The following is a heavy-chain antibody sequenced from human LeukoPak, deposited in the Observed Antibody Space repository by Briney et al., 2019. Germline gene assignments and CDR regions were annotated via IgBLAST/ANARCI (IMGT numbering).Heavy chain of an antibody. J-gene: IGHJ4*02. Sequence: ASVKVSCKASGGTFSSYAISWVRQAPGQGLEWMGGIIPIFGTANYAQKFRGRVTITTDESTSTAYMELSSLRSEDTAVYYCASGPPPGRCIVGATLDYWGQGPLVTVSS. CDR1: GGTFSSYA. D-gene: IGHD1-26*01. CDR2: IIPIFGTA. V-gene: IGHV1-69*05. CDR3: ASGPPPGRCIVGATLDY.